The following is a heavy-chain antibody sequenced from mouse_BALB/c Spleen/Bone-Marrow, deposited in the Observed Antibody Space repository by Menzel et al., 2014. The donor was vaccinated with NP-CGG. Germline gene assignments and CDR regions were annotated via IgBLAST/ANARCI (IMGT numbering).Heavy chain of an antibody. Sequence: EVMVEESGGGLAQPGGSMKLSCVASGFTFSNYWMNWVRQSPEKGLEWVAEIRLKSNNYATHYAESVKGRFTISRDDSKSSVYLQMNNLRAEDAGIYYCTRRGGGYAMGCWGQGTSVTVSS. CDR3: TRRGGGYAMGC. J-gene: IGHJ4*01. V-gene: IGHV6-6*02. CDR2: IRLKSNNYAT. CDR1: GFTFSNYW.